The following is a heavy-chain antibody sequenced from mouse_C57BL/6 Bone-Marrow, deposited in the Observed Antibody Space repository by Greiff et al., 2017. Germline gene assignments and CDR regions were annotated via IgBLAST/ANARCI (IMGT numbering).Heavy chain of an antibody. Sequence: VQLQQPGAELVKPGASVKLSCKASGYTFTNYWMHWVKLRPGQGLEWIGMVHPNGGSPDYNEKFKSEAPLSVDKSSRTAYMELSSRTSEDSAVYYCARSYDYDDYTMDYWGQGTSVTVSS. CDR2: VHPNGGSP. CDR1: GYTFTNYW. J-gene: IGHJ4*01. V-gene: IGHV1-64*01. CDR3: ARSYDYDDYTMDY. D-gene: IGHD2-4*01.